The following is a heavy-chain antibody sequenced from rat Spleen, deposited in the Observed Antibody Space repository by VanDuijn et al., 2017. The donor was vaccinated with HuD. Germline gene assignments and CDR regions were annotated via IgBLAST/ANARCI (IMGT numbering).Heavy chain of an antibody. CDR1: GFTFCDYD. J-gene: IGHJ3*01. D-gene: IGHD1-2*01. CDR2: ISTSGGST. Sequence: EVQLVESGGGLVQPGRSLKLSCAASGFTFCDYDMAWVRQAPTKGREWVASISTSGGSTYYRYSVKGRFTVSRDNAKSTLYLQMDSLRSEDTATYYCTRHFSPADYYSSFPVLYWGQGTLVTVSS. V-gene: IGHV5-25*01. CDR3: TRHFSPADYYSSFPVLY.